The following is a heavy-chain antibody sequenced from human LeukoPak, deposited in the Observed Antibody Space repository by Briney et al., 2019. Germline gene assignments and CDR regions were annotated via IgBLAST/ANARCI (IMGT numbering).Heavy chain of an antibody. D-gene: IGHD1-1*01. CDR2: ISYDGENK. V-gene: IGHV3-30*18. CDR3: AKGVCGTSSGMDV. J-gene: IGHJ6*02. Sequence: PGRSLRLSCAASGFTFGTYGMHWVRQAPGKGLEWVAVISYDGENKYYADSVKGRFTISRDNSKNTLYLQMNSLRAEDTAVYYCAKGVCGTSSGMDVWGRGTTVSVSS. CDR1: GFTFGTYG.